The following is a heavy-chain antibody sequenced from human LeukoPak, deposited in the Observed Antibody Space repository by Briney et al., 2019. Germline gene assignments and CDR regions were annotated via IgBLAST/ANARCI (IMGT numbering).Heavy chain of an antibody. CDR1: GFTFSSYA. J-gene: IGHJ4*02. CDR2: IGGSSNSA. Sequence: PGGSLRLSCAASGFTFSSYAMTWVRQAPGKGLEWVSAIGGSSNSAYYADSVKGRFTISRDNSKNTLYLQMNSLRAEDTAVYYCAKDSGPYSSSWFDYWGQGTLVTVSS. D-gene: IGHD6-13*01. CDR3: AKDSGPYSSSWFDY. V-gene: IGHV3-23*01.